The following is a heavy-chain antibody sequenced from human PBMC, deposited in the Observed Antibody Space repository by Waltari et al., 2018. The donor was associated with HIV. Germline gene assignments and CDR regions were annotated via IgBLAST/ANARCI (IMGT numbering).Heavy chain of an antibody. V-gene: IGHV3-7*01. CDR3: ARDVTAVRYPDY. J-gene: IGHJ4*02. D-gene: IGHD3-9*01. CDR2: INQDGSEK. Sequence: EVQLVESGGGLVQPGGSLRLSCAASGFTFRRYWMSWVRQAPGKGLEWVAKINQDGSEKYYVDSGKGRFTVSRDNAKSSLYVQMNSLRVEDSALYYCARDVTAVRYPDYWGQGTLVTVSS. CDR1: GFTFRRYW.